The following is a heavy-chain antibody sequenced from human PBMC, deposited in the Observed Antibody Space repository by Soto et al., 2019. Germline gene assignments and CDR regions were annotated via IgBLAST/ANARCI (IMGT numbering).Heavy chain of an antibody. CDR1: GFTVSSNS. CDR2: VYSGGST. Sequence: EVQLVESGGGLIQPGGSLRLSCAASGFTVSSNSMSWVRQAPGKGLEWVSVVYSGGSTYYADSVKGRFTISRDNSKNTLYLQMNSLRAEDTAVYYCAKDQFHGRLNGMGVWGQGTTLTVSS. J-gene: IGHJ6*02. D-gene: IGHD1-26*01. CDR3: AKDQFHGRLNGMGV. V-gene: IGHV3-53*01.